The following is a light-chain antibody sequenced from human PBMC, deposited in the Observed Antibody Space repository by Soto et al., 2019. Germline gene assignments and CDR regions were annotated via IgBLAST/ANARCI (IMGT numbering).Light chain of an antibody. CDR1: QDIRNF. Sequence: DIQMTQSPTSLSASVGDRVTITCRASQDIRNFVAWYQQNPGKAPKLLIYAASTLQSGVPSRFSGSGSGTDFTLTINSLQPEDVATYSCQKYSSVPVFGPGTKVEI. J-gene: IGKJ3*01. CDR2: AAS. V-gene: IGKV1-27*01. CDR3: QKYSSVPV.